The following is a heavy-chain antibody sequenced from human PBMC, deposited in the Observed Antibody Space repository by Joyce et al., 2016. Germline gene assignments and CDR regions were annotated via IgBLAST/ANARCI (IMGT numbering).Heavy chain of an antibody. Sequence: EVQLLESGGGLVQPGGSLRLSCAASGFTFSTSGMRWVRQATGKGLERVSGISNDGGITYYADSVKGRFNISRDNSKNTLYLQMNSLRAEDTAVYYCAKGGGSSAYYFEYWGQGTLVTVSS. J-gene: IGHJ4*02. CDR1: GFTFSTSG. V-gene: IGHV3-23*01. CDR3: AKGGGSSAYYFEY. CDR2: ISNDGGIT. D-gene: IGHD1-26*01.